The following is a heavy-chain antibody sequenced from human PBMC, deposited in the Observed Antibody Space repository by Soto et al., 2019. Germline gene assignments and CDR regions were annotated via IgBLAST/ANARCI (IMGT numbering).Heavy chain of an antibody. Sequence: SVKVSCKASGYKFITYGITWVRQAPGQGLEWMGGISTYSGNTDYAQSFQDRVTMTTDTSTSTVYMELGSLRSDDTAVYYCARGLGTNGLDVWGQGTTVTVSS. V-gene: IGHV1-18*04. J-gene: IGHJ6*02. CDR1: GYKFITYG. CDR3: ARGLGTNGLDV. CDR2: ISTYSGNT. D-gene: IGHD3-16*01.